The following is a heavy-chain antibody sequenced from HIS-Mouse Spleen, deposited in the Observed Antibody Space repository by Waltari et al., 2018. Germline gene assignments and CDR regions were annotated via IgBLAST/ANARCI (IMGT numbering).Heavy chain of an antibody. J-gene: IGHJ4*02. CDR3: AKDKHHAFDY. V-gene: IGHV3-30*18. Sequence: QVQLVESGVGVVQPGRSLRLSCSASGFTFSGYGMHWVRQAPGKGLEWVAVISYDGSNKYYADSVKGRFTISRDNSKNTLYLQMNSLRAEDTAVYYCAKDKHHAFDYWGQGTLVTVSS. CDR1: GFTFSGYG. CDR2: ISYDGSNK.